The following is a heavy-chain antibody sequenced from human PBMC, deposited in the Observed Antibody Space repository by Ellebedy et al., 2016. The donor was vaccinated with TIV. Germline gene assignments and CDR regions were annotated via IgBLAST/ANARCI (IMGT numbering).Heavy chain of an antibody. Sequence: SETLSLTXTVSGSSISNYYWNWIRQSPGKGLEWFGHFYYSGSTNYNPSLKSRVTMSVDTSKNQISLRLTSVTAADTAVYYCARDLSRTYLGNGYSFDSWGQGTLVTVSP. J-gene: IGHJ4*02. CDR2: FYYSGST. CDR3: ARDLSRTYLGNGYSFDS. D-gene: IGHD3-22*01. CDR1: GSSISNYY. V-gene: IGHV4-59*01.